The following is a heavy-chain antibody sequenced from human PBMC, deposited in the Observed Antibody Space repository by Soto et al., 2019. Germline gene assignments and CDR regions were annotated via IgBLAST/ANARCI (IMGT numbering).Heavy chain of an antibody. Sequence: PGGSLRLSCAASGFTFSSYAMHWVRQAPGKGLEWVAVISYDGSNKYYADSVKGRFTISRDNSKNTLYLQMNSLRAEDTAVYYCARNPSGWYFGAEYFQHWGQGTLVTVSS. CDR2: ISYDGSNK. CDR3: ARNPSGWYFGAEYFQH. CDR1: GFTFSSYA. J-gene: IGHJ1*01. V-gene: IGHV3-30-3*01. D-gene: IGHD6-19*01.